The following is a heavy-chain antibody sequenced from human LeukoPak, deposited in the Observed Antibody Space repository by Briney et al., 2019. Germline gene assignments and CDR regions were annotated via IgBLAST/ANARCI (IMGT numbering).Heavy chain of an antibody. Sequence: PGGSLRLSCAASGLTVSSNYMSWVRQAPGKGLEWVSVIYSGGSTYYADSVKGRFTISRDNSKNTLYLQMNSLRPEDTAVYYCVKGAKYSGSSVDYFYMDVWAKGTTVTVSS. J-gene: IGHJ6*03. V-gene: IGHV3-53*01. CDR3: VKGAKYSGSSVDYFYMDV. CDR1: GLTVSSNY. CDR2: IYSGGST. D-gene: IGHD1-26*01.